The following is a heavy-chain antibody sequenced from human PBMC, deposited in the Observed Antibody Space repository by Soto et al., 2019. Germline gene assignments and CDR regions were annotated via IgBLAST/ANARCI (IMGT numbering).Heavy chain of an antibody. CDR3: ASTHAGGSLGRWFDP. Sequence: QVQLQESGPGLVKPSGTLSLTCAVSGGSISSSNWWSWVRQPPGKGLEWIGEIYHSGSTNYNPSLKGRVTISVDKSKNQFSLKLSSVTAADTAVYYCASTHAGGSLGRWFDPWGQGTLVTVSS. J-gene: IGHJ5*02. V-gene: IGHV4-4*02. CDR2: IYHSGST. CDR1: GGSISSSNW. D-gene: IGHD1-26*01.